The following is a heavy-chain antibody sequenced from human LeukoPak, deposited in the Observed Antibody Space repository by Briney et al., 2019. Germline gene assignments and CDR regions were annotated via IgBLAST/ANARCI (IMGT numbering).Heavy chain of an antibody. V-gene: IGHV4-30-2*01. CDR2: IYHSGST. CDR1: GDSISSGGYS. Sequence: SETLSLTCAVSGDSISSGGYSWSWIRQPPGKGLEWIGYIYHSGSTYYNPSLKSRVTISVDRSKNQFSLKLSSVTAADTAVYYCARDPGGYCSGGSCYHDLGAFDIWGQGTMVTVSS. J-gene: IGHJ3*02. CDR3: ARDPGGYCSGGSCYHDLGAFDI. D-gene: IGHD2-15*01.